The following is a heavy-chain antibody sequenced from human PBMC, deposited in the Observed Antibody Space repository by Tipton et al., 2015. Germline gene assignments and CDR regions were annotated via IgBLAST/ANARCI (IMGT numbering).Heavy chain of an antibody. D-gene: IGHD3-9*01. J-gene: IGHJ4*02. V-gene: IGHV4-38-2*01. CDR2: FFRSGNT. Sequence: TLSLTCDVSGYSISSGYYWSWIRQPPGKGLEWIGSFFRSGNTFHNPSLRSRVIISVDTSKNQFSLTVTSVTAADTAVYYCACQDYDSLTRDYQTVDYWGQGTLVTVSS. CDR1: GYSISSGYY. CDR3: ACQDYDSLTRDYQTVDY.